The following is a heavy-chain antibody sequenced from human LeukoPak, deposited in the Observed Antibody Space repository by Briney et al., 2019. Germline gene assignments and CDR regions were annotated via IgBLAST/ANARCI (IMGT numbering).Heavy chain of an antibody. CDR3: ARDPLVVVPAAISGLGYYYYYGMDV. CDR2: IYYSGST. D-gene: IGHD2-2*01. V-gene: IGHV4-59*12. J-gene: IGHJ6*02. Sequence: SETLSLTCIVSGGSISSYYWSWIRQPPGKGLEWIGYIYYSGSTTYNPSLKSRVTISLQTSKKQFSLKLSSVTAEDTAVYYCARDPLVVVPAAISGLGYYYYYGMDVWGQGTTVTVSS. CDR1: GGSISSYY.